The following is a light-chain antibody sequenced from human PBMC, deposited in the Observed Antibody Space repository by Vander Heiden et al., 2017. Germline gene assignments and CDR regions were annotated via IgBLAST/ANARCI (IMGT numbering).Light chain of an antibody. Sequence: EIVLTQSPGTLSLSPGERATLSCRASQSVSSSYLAWYQQKPGQAPRLLIYGASSRATGIPDRFSGSGYGKDFTLTISRLEPEDFAVYYCQQYGSSPQITFGGGTKVEIK. V-gene: IGKV3-20*01. CDR3: QQYGSSPQIT. CDR2: GAS. CDR1: QSVSSSY. J-gene: IGKJ4*01.